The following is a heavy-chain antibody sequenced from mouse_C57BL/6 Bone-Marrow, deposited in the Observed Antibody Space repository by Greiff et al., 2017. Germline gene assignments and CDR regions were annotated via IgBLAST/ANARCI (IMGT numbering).Heavy chain of an antibody. CDR3: ARGYYGSSSWFAY. CDR2: IWWDDDK. J-gene: IGHJ3*01. D-gene: IGHD1-1*01. Sequence: QVQLKESGPGILQPSQTLSLTCSFSGFSLNTFAMSVGWIRQPSGKGLEWLAHIWWDDDKYYNPALKSRLTIPKDTSNNLVVLKIANVDTADTATYYCARGYYGSSSWFAYWGQGTLVTVSA. CDR1: GFSLNTFAMS. V-gene: IGHV8-8*01.